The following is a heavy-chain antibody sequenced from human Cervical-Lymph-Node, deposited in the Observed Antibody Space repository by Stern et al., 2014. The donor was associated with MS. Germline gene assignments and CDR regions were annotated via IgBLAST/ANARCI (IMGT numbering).Heavy chain of an antibody. Sequence: QLQLQESGPGLVKPSETLSLTCVVSGGSIGSSDYYWGWIRLPPGKGLEWIGHFHYSGSPSYNPSLRSRVTIAVDTSRSHFSLTLSSVTAADMAVYYCARRAVGATRMAFFDHWGQGALVTVSS. D-gene: IGHD1-26*01. CDR3: ARRAVGATRMAFFDH. CDR2: FHYSGSP. V-gene: IGHV4-39*01. CDR1: GGSIGSSDYY. J-gene: IGHJ4*02.